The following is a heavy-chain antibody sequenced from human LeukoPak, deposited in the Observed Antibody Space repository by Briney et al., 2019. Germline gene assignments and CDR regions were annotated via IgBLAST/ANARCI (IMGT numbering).Heavy chain of an antibody. Sequence: GRSLRLSCAASGFIFSNYAIHWVRQAPGKGLEWVAVTSYDGSSEYYADSVKGRFNISRDNSKNTVSLQMSSLRVEDTAVYYCASPSLYDIFSFDYWGQGTLVTVSS. J-gene: IGHJ4*02. CDR2: TSYDGSSE. V-gene: IGHV3-30*04. CDR1: GFIFSNYA. CDR3: ASPSLYDIFSFDY. D-gene: IGHD3-9*01.